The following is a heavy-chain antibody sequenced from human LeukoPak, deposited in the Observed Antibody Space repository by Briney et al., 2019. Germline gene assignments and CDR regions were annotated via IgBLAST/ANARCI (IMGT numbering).Heavy chain of an antibody. D-gene: IGHD1-26*01. J-gene: IGHJ4*02. Sequence: GGSLRLSCAASGFTFSIYSMSWVRQAPGKGLEWVSAISATDVRTYYADSVKGRFTISRDNSKRTLYLQMNSLRAEDTALYYCAKDLSGSFDYWGQGSLVTVSS. CDR1: GFTFSIYS. V-gene: IGHV3-23*01. CDR2: ISATDVRT. CDR3: AKDLSGSFDY.